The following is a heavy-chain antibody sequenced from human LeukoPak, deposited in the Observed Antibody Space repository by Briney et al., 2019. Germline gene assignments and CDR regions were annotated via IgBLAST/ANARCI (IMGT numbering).Heavy chain of an antibody. Sequence: SETLSLTCTVSHVSISTYYWTWTRQPPGKGLEWMGYIHYSGSTNYNPSLKSRVTISVDTSKRQLSLMLRSVTAADTAVYNCARDIYGSGHGWFDTWGQGRLVTVSS. D-gene: IGHD3-10*01. J-gene: IGHJ5*02. CDR3: ARDIYGSGHGWFDT. V-gene: IGHV4-59*01. CDR1: HVSISTYY. CDR2: IHYSGST.